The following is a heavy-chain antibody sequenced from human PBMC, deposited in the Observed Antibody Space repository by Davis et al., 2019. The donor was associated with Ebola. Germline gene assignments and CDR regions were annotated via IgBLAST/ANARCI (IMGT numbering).Heavy chain of an antibody. CDR2: ISSSSSYI. D-gene: IGHD5-18*01. CDR3: AKDVYSYGFLLSLYYYYYGMDV. CDR1: GFTFSSYS. J-gene: IGHJ6*04. V-gene: IGHV3-21*01. Sequence: GESLKISCAASGFTFSSYSMNWVRQAPGKGLEWVSSISSSSSYIYYADSVKGRFTISIDNAKNSLYLQMNSLRAEDTAVYYCAKDVYSYGFLLSLYYYYYGMDVWGKGTTVTVSS.